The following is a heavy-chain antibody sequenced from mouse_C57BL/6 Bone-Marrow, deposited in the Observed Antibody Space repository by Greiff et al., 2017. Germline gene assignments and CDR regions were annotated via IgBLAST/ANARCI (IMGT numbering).Heavy chain of an antibody. CDR3: AREDGYSPYAMDY. V-gene: IGHV5-15*01. D-gene: IGHD2-3*01. Sequence: DVMLVESGGGLVQPGGSLKLSCAASGFTFSDYGMAWVRQAPRKGPEWVAFISNLAYSIYYADTVTGRFTISRENAKNTLYLEMSSLRSEDTAMYYCAREDGYSPYAMDYWGQGTSVTVSS. CDR1: GFTFSDYG. J-gene: IGHJ4*01. CDR2: ISNLAYSI.